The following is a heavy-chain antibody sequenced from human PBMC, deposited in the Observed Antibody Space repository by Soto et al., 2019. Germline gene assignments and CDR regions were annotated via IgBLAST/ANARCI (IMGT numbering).Heavy chain of an antibody. Sequence: GGSLRLSCAASGFTFSSYWMSWVRQAPGKGLEWVANIKQDGSEKYYVDSVKGRFTISRDNAKNSLYLQMNSLRAEDTAVYYCAREGMVRGVIITLVDYYYYMDVWGKGTTVTVSS. D-gene: IGHD3-10*01. CDR3: AREGMVRGVIITLVDYYYYMDV. CDR1: GFTFSSYW. V-gene: IGHV3-7*01. J-gene: IGHJ6*03. CDR2: IKQDGSEK.